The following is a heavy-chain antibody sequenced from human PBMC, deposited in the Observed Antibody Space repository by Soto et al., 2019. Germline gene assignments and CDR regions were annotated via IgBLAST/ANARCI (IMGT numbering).Heavy chain of an antibody. CDR3: TRSSGTYKYFDL. J-gene: IGHJ2*01. V-gene: IGHV3-72*01. CDR1: GFTFSDYY. CDR2: SRNKPNSYTR. Sequence: EVQLVESGGDLVQPGGSLRLSCAVSGFTFSDYYMDWVRQAPGKGLEWVARSRNKPNSYTREYAASVKGRFTISRDDSKKSLYLQMNSLKTEDTAVYYWTRSSGTYKYFDLWGRGTLVTVSS. D-gene: IGHD1-26*01.